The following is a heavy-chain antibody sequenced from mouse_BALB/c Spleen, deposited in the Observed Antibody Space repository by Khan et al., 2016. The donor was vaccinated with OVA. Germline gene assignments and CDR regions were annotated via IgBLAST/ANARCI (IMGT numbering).Heavy chain of an antibody. CDR1: DYSITSDYA. CDR2: ISYSGST. D-gene: IGHD2-2*01. Sequence: EVQLQESGPGLVKPSQSLSLTCTVTDYSITSDYAWNWIRQFPGNKLEWMGYISYSGSTSYHPSLKSRISFTRDTSKNQFFLQLNSVTPEDTATYYCARSVYDAYAYAMDYWGQGTSVTVSS. J-gene: IGHJ4*01. V-gene: IGHV3-2*02. CDR3: ARSVYDAYAYAMDY.